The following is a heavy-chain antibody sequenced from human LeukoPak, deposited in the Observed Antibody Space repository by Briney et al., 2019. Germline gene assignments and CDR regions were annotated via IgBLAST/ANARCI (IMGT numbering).Heavy chain of an antibody. CDR1: GYTLTELS. CDR2: FDPEDGET. D-gene: IGHD2-21*01. Sequence: ASVKVSCKVSGYTLTELSMHWVRQAPGKGLEWMGGFDPEDGETIYAQNFQGRVTITRDTSASTAYMELSSLTSEDTALYYCARDDCGDTCYPGGYWGQGTLVTVSS. CDR3: ARDDCGDTCYPGGY. J-gene: IGHJ4*02. V-gene: IGHV1-24*01.